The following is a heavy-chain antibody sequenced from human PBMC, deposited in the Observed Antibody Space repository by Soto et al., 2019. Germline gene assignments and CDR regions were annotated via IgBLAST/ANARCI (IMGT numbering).Heavy chain of an antibody. Sequence: QVQLQESGPGLVKPSQTLSLTCTVSGGSISSGDYYWSWVRQHPGKGLEWIGYRSYSGSTYYNPSLKSRVTIVVDTSRNQFSLRLSSVTAADTAVYYCAREGGLAYCGGDCLYNWFDPWGQGTLDTVSS. CDR2: RSYSGST. D-gene: IGHD2-21*02. J-gene: IGHJ5*02. V-gene: IGHV4-31*03. CDR1: GGSISSGDYY. CDR3: AREGGLAYCGGDCLYNWFDP.